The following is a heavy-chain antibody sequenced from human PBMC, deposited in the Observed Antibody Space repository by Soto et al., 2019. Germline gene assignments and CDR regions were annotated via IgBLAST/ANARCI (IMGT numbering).Heavy chain of an antibody. D-gene: IGHD1-26*01. V-gene: IGHV3-30*18. CDR1: GFVFSDCG. Sequence: QMNLVESGGGVVQPGRSLRLSCAASGFVFSDCGMHWVRQAPGKGLARVALITNDGNNEYYRESVKGRLSISRGRSTNTVDLLMNSLRPEDTGVYYCAKEGPGGGRHFYYAMDVWGQGTTVTVSS. CDR3: AKEGPGGGRHFYYAMDV. CDR2: ITNDGNNE. J-gene: IGHJ6*02.